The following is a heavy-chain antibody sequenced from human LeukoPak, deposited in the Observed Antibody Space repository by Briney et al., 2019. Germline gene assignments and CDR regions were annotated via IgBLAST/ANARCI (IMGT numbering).Heavy chain of an antibody. CDR3: ARDQVLGAPAAIRGYYYYYGMDV. CDR2: ISYDGNNK. D-gene: IGHD2-2*02. CDR1: GFTFSSYA. J-gene: IGHJ6*02. V-gene: IGHV3-30*04. Sequence: GRSLRLSCAASGFTFSSYAMHWVRQAPGKGLEWVAVISYDGNNKYYADSVKGRFTISRDNAKNSLYLQMNSLRAEDTAVYYCARDQVLGAPAAIRGYYYYYGMDVWGQGTTVTVSS.